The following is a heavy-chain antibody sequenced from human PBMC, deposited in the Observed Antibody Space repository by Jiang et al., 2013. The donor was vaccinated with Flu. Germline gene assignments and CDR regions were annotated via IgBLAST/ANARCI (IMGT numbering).Heavy chain of an antibody. Sequence: GLVKPSETLSLTCAVYGGSFSGYYWSWIRQPPGKGLEWIGEINHSGGTNYNPSLKSRVTVSVDTSKNQFSLKLNSVTAADTAFYYCARTSWFDPWGQGTLVTVSS. J-gene: IGHJ5*02. CDR3: ARTSWFDP. CDR2: INHSGGT. CDR1: GGSFSGYY. V-gene: IGHV4-34*01.